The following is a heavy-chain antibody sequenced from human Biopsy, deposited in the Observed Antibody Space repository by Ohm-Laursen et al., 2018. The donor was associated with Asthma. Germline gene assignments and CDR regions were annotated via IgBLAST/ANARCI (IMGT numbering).Heavy chain of an antibody. CDR3: ARKAGSCISRTCYSLDF. CDR2: INSVLGTT. J-gene: IGHJ4*02. V-gene: IGHV1-69*13. D-gene: IGHD2-2*01. Sequence: ASVKVSCKSLGGTFNTYAIGWVRQAPGKGLEWMGGINSVLGTTTYPQKFQDRVTITADDSTSTVYMELSSLRSEDTAVYYCARKAGSCISRTCYSLDFWGQGTLVTVSS. CDR1: GGTFNTYA.